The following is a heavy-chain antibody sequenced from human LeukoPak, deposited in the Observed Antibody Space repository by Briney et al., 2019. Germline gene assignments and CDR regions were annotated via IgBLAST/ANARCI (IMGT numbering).Heavy chain of an antibody. CDR3: ARAHTVTTSLDY. D-gene: IGHD4-17*01. Sequence: GGSLRLSCTASGFTFSTYSMNWVRQAPGKGLEWVSYISSSGSTIYYADSVKGRFTISRDNAKNSLYLQMNSLRAEDTAVYYCARAHTVTTSLDYWGQGTLVTVSS. CDR1: GFTFSTYS. CDR2: ISSSGSTI. J-gene: IGHJ4*02. V-gene: IGHV3-48*04.